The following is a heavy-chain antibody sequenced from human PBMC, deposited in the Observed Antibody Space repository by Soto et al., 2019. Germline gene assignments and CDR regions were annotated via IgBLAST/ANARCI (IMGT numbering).Heavy chain of an antibody. Sequence: ASVKVSCKASGYTFTSYDINWVRQAPGQGLEWVGWINPTSEYTAHAQKFQGRVTLTREISTATAYMELSSLTSEDTAVYFCARQVHPKYYFDYWGQGTLVTVSS. CDR1: GYTFTSYD. J-gene: IGHJ4*02. CDR3: ARQVHPKYYFDY. CDR2: INPTSEYT. V-gene: IGHV1-8*01.